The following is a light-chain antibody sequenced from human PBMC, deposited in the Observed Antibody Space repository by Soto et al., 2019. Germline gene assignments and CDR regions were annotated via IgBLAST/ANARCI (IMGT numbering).Light chain of an antibody. CDR3: QQYNSFSWT. J-gene: IGKJ1*01. CDR2: KAS. CDR1: QSISSW. V-gene: IGKV1-5*03. Sequence: DIQMTQSPSTLSASVGDRVTITCRASQSISSWLAWYQQKPGKAPKLLIYKASSLESGVPSRFSGNGSGTEFTLTISSLQPDDFATYYCQQYNSFSWTFGQGTKVEIK.